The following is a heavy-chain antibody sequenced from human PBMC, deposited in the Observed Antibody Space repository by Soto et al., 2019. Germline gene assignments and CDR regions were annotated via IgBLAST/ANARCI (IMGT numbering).Heavy chain of an antibody. V-gene: IGHV4-30-4*01. J-gene: IGHJ4*02. CDR2: IHSSGSI. CDR3: ARDLDGLHDDNSGPYPRPG. Sequence: SETLSLTCTVSGGSISSDDYYWSWIRQAPGRGLEWIGYIHSSGSIYYNPSLKSRATMSIDTARNQFSLKVSSVTVADTAAYYCARDLDGLHDDNSGPYPRPGWGQGTLVT. CDR1: GGSISSDDYY. D-gene: IGHD3-22*01.